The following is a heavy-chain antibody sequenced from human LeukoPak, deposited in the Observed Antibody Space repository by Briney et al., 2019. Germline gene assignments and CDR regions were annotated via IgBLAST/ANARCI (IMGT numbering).Heavy chain of an antibody. CDR2: ISAYNGNT. CDR3: ARSYGGNSDAFDI. D-gene: IGHD4-23*01. CDR1: GYTFTSYG. Sequence: ASVKVSCKASGYTFTSYGISWVRQAPGQGLEWMGWISAYNGNTNYAQKLQGRVTMTRNTSISTAYMELSSLRSEDTAVYYCARSYGGNSDAFDIWGQGTMVTVSS. V-gene: IGHV1-18*01. J-gene: IGHJ3*02.